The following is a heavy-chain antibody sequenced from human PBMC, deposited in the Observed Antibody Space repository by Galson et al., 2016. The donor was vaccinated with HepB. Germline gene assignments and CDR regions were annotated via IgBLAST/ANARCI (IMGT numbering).Heavy chain of an antibody. CDR3: AKGRGNFYGSGSLYTGLPLDH. D-gene: IGHD3-10*01. J-gene: IGHJ4*02. CDR1: GFMFSSYA. V-gene: IGHV3-23*01. Sequence: SLRLSCAASGFMFSSYAMSWVHQAPGKGLEWVSSIGGSGIGTYYADSVKGRFTVSRDNSTNTLYLQMNTLRVEDKALYYCAKGRGNFYGSGSLYTGLPLDHWGQGTLVSVSS. CDR2: IGGSGIGT.